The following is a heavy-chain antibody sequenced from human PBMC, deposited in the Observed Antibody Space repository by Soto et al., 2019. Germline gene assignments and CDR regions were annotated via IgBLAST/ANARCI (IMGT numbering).Heavy chain of an antibody. V-gene: IGHV3-15*07. Sequence: EVQLVESGGGLVKPGGSLRLSCAASGFTFSNAWMNWVRQAPGKGLEWVGSIKSKTDGGTTDYAAPVKGRFTISRDDSKNTLYLQMNSLKTEDTAVYYCTTGINSSSWYGSAFDIWGQGTIVTVSS. CDR3: TTGINSSSWYGSAFDI. CDR2: IKSKTDGGTT. CDR1: GFTFSNAW. D-gene: IGHD6-13*01. J-gene: IGHJ3*02.